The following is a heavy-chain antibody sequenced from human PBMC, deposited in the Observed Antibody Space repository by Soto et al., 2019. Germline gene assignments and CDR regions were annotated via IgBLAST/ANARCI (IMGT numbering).Heavy chain of an antibody. V-gene: IGHV4-31*03. J-gene: IGHJ4*02. D-gene: IGHD3-10*01. CDR1: GGSVRRGNYY. Sequence: QVQLQESRPGLVKPSQTLSLTCTVSGGSVRRGNYYWSWIRQFPGKGLEWIGHISNTGRTHYNPSLMSRITILVDTSKNQFFLELRSVTAADTALYYCARADYATGSYYPDYWGQGTLVSVSS. CDR3: ARADYATGSYYPDY. CDR2: ISNTGRT.